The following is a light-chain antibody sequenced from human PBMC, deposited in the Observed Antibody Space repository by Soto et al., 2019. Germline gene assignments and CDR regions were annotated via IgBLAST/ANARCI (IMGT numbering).Light chain of an antibody. J-gene: IGLJ1*01. CDR2: EGT. V-gene: IGLV2-23*01. CDR1: ISDVGGYNL. Sequence: QSALTQPASVSGSPGQSITISCTGTISDVGGYNLVSWYQQHPGKVPKLLVSEGTKRPSGVSDRFSVSKSGNTASLTISGLQAEDEAAYYCCAYAGSPLVFGTGTKVTVL. CDR3: CAYAGSPLV.